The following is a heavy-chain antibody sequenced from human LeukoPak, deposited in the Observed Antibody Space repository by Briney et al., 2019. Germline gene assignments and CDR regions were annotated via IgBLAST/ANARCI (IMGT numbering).Heavy chain of an antibody. V-gene: IGHV3-48*01. D-gene: IGHD1-26*01. CDR3: ARDSLVGATRDHDAFDI. J-gene: IGHJ3*02. Sequence: PGGSLRLSCAASGFTFSSYSMNWARQAPGKGLEWVSYISSSSSAIYYADSVKGRFTISRDNAKNSLYLQMNSLRAEDTAVYYCARDSLVGATRDHDAFDIWGQGTMVTVSS. CDR2: ISSSSSAI. CDR1: GFTFSSYS.